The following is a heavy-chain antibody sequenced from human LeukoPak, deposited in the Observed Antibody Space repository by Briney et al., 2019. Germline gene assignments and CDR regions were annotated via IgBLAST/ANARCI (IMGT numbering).Heavy chain of an antibody. CDR1: GFTFSSYS. CDR2: ISSAGTYI. CDR3: ARAEATAGTDWYFDL. D-gene: IGHD6-13*01. J-gene: IGHJ2*01. Sequence: PGGSLRLSCAASGFTFSSYSMNWVRQAPGKGLEWVSSISSAGTYIYYADSMKGRFTISRDNAKNSLYLQMNSLSAEDTAVYYCARAEATAGTDWYFDLWGRGTLVIASS. V-gene: IGHV3-21*01.